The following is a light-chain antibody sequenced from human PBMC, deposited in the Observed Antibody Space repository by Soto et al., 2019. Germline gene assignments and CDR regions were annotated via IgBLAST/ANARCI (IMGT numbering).Light chain of an antibody. J-gene: IGLJ1*01. CDR1: SSNIGSNY. Sequence: QSVLTQPPLASGTPGQRGTISCSGSSSNIGSNYVCWYQQLPGTAPKLLIYSNNQRPSGVPDRFSGSKSGTSASLAISGLRSDDEADYYCAAWDDSLSGYVFGPGTKVTVL. CDR2: SNN. CDR3: AAWDDSLSGYV. V-gene: IGLV1-47*01.